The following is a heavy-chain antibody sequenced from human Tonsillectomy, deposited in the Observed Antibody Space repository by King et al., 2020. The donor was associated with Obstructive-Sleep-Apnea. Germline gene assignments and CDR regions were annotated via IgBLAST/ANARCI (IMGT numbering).Heavy chain of an antibody. CDR1: GGSISSGLYY. Sequence: QLVESGPGLVKPSETLSLACIVSGGSISSGLYYWGWIRQPPGKGLEWIATIDYTGKTFYNPSLKSRVTISVDTSRNQFSLRLTSVTTADTAMYYCARNVYISGYGASLDYWGQGSLVTVSS. CDR3: ARNVYISGYGASLDY. D-gene: IGHD6-19*01. J-gene: IGHJ4*02. CDR2: IDYTGKT. V-gene: IGHV4-39*07.